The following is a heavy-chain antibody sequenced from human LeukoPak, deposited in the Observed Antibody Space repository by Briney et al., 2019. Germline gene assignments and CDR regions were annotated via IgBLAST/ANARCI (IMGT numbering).Heavy chain of an antibody. CDR1: GGTFSSYA. CDR3: ARADTAMASHYDY. Sequence: ASVKVSCKASGGTFSSYAITWVRQATGQGLEWMGWMNPNSGNTGYAQKFQGRVTITRNTSISTAYMELSSLRSEDTAVYYCARADTAMASHYDYWGQGTLVTVSS. CDR2: MNPNSGNT. J-gene: IGHJ4*02. D-gene: IGHD5-18*01. V-gene: IGHV1-8*03.